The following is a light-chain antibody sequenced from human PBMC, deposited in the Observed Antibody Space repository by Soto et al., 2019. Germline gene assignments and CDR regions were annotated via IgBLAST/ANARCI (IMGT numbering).Light chain of an antibody. CDR2: AAS. CDR1: QDISSW. CDR3: QPANSFPLT. Sequence: DIQMTQSPSSVSASVGDRVTITCRTSQDISSWLAWYQQEPGKVPKLLIYAASSLQSGVPSRFSGSGSGTDFTLTISSLQPEDFATYYCQPANSFPLTFGGGTKVEIK. J-gene: IGKJ4*01. V-gene: IGKV1-12*01.